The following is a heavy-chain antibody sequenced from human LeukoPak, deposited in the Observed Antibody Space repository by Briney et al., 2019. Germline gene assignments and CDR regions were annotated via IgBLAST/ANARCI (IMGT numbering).Heavy chain of an antibody. CDR2: IYSTGGT. J-gene: IGHJ4*02. CDR1: GASY. D-gene: IGHD2-15*01. V-gene: IGHV4-39*07. Sequence: SETLSLTCTVSGASYWGWVRQSPEMGLEWIGSIYSTGGTYYNPSLKSRLTISLDTSKRQFSLKMTSMTAADTAVYYCASLRADGGSYPRFDYWGQGALVTVSA. CDR3: ASLRADGGSYPRFDY.